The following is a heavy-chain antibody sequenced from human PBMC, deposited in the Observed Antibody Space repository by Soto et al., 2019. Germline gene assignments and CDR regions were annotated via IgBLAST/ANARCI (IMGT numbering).Heavy chain of an antibody. CDR2: IKQDGSEK. D-gene: IGHD3-9*01. J-gene: IGHJ6*02. CDR3: ARGPRGNDILTGLNYYYYGMDV. V-gene: IGHV3-7*05. CDR1: GFTFSSYW. Sequence: GGSLRLSCAASGFTFSSYWMSWVRQAPGKGLEWVANIKQDGSEKYYVDSVKGRFTISRDNAKNSLYLQMNSLRAEDTAVYYCARGPRGNDILTGLNYYYYGMDVWGQGTTVTVSS.